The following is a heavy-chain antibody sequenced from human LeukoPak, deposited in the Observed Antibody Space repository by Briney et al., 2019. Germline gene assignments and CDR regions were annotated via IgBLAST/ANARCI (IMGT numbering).Heavy chain of an antibody. CDR3: ARVPPGYCSSTSCYEWGRFDY. V-gene: IGHV4-61*01. CDR1: GGSVSSGSYY. Sequence: SETLSLTCTVSGGSVSSGSYYWSWIRQPPGKGLEWIGYIYYSGSTNYNPSLKSRVTISVDTSKNQFSLKLSSETAADTAVYYCARVPPGYCSSTSCYEWGRFDYWVQGTLVTVSS. CDR2: IYYSGST. J-gene: IGHJ4*02. D-gene: IGHD2-2*01.